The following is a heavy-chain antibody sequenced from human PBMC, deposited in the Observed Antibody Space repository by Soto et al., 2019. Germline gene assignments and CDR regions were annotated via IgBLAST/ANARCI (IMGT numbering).Heavy chain of an antibody. Sequence: EVQLVESEGGLVQRGGSLRLSCAASGFTLNYYWMHLVRKAPGQVLVWVSHIHSDGSTTTYADSVKGRFTISRDNAKNTLYLQMNILSAEDTAVYYCVRCDKGGFDMWGQGTTVTVSS. CDR1: GFTLNYYW. V-gene: IGHV3-74*01. CDR2: IHSDGSTT. CDR3: VRCDKGGFDM. D-gene: IGHD2-15*01. J-gene: IGHJ3*02.